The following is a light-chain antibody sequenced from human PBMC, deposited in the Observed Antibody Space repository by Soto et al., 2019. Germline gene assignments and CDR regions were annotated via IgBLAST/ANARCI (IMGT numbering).Light chain of an antibody. V-gene: IGKV1-16*01. J-gene: IGKJ4*01. Sequence: DIQMTQSPSSLSASVGDRVTITCRASQDISNYLAWFQQKPGQAPKSLIYTASSLQTGVPSRFSGSGSATDFTLTISSLRPEDFAIYYCQQYYSYPLTFGGGTKVEI. CDR1: QDISNY. CDR2: TAS. CDR3: QQYYSYPLT.